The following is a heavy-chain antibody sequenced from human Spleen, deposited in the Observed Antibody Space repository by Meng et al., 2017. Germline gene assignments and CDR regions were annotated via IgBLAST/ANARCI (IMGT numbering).Heavy chain of an antibody. D-gene: IGHD2-15*01. J-gene: IGHJ4*02. V-gene: IGHV4-59*08. Sequence: QVQLQESGPGLVKHSETLSLTCTVSGGSISSYYWSWIRQPPGKGLEWIGYLSYSGSTNYNPSLKSRVTKSLHTSKNQFSLKLSSVTAADTAVHYCARVGYCSGGSCSFRYFDYWGQGILVTVSS. CDR1: GGSISSYY. CDR2: LSYSGST. CDR3: ARVGYCSGGSCSFRYFDY.